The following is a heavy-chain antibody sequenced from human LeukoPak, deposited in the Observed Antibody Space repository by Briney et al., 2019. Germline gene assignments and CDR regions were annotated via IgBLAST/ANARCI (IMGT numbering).Heavy chain of an antibody. CDR1: GGTFSSYA. V-gene: IGHV1-69*05. J-gene: IGHJ4*02. D-gene: IGHD6-19*01. CDR3: AKGGSYSSGWYCPDY. Sequence: SVKVSCKASGGTFSSYAISWVRQAPGQGLEWMGGIIPIFGTANYAQKFQGRVTITTDESTSTAYMELSSLRSEDTAVYYCAKGGSYSSGWYCPDYWGQGTLAT. CDR2: IIPIFGTA.